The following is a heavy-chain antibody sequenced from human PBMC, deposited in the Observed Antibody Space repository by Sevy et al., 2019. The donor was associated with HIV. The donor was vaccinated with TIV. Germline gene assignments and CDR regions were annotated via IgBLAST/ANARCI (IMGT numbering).Heavy chain of an antibody. J-gene: IGHJ5*02. Sequence: GGSLRLSCVGSGFVFEDFAVHWVRRSPGRGLEWVSGLTGDGSKKFYEGSVQGRFTISRDNARNSLYLQMNNMKFDDSAFYYCVRDMSSTLVTGYNWFDLWGQGTLVSVSS. CDR3: VRDMSSTLVTGYNWFDL. CDR1: GFVFEDFA. V-gene: IGHV3-9*01. CDR2: LTGDGSKK.